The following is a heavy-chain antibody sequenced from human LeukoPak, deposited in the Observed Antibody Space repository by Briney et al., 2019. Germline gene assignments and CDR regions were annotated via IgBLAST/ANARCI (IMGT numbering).Heavy chain of an antibody. D-gene: IGHD2-8*01. J-gene: IGHJ4*02. CDR1: GFTFSSYG. CDR2: IWYDGSNK. CDR3: ARDCTNGVCYGTDFDY. Sequence: GRALRLSCAASGFTFSSYGMHWVRQAPGKGLEWVAVIWYDGSNKYYADSMKGRFTISRDNSKNTLYLQMNSLRAEDTAVYYCARDCTNGVCYGTDFDYWGQGTLVTVSS. V-gene: IGHV3-33*01.